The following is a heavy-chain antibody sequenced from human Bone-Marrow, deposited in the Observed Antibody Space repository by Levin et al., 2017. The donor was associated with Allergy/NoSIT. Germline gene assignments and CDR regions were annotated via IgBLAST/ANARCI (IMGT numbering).Heavy chain of an antibody. CDR1: GFTLSQYW. CDR2: IKPDGSDK. Sequence: PGGSLRLSCVASGFTLSQYWMTWVRQAPGKGLEWVAKIKPDGSDKFYADSLKGRLTISRDNTRKSLSLQINNLRAEDTAVYYCARDSFSTSSGLDYYYGMDGWGQGTTVTVSS. D-gene: IGHD2-2*01. V-gene: IGHV3-7*01. J-gene: IGHJ6*02. CDR3: ARDSFSTSSGLDYYYGMDG.